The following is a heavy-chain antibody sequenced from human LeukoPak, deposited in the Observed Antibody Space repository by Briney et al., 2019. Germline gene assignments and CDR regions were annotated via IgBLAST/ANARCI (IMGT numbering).Heavy chain of an antibody. D-gene: IGHD1-26*01. Sequence: GGSLRLSCAASRFTFSSYAMSWVRPAPGKGREGVSAISGSSGSTYYADSVKGRFTISRDNSKNTVYLQVNSLRAEDTAVYYCAKNGASPKVYYFDYWGQGTLVTVSS. CDR2: ISGSSGST. J-gene: IGHJ4*02. V-gene: IGHV3-23*01. CDR3: AKNGASPKVYYFDY. CDR1: RFTFSSYA.